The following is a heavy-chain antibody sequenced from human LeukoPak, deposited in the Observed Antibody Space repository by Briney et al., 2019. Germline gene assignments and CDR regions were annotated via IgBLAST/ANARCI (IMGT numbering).Heavy chain of an antibody. CDR1: GGSFSGYY. V-gene: IGHV4-34*01. Sequence: PSETLFLTCAVYGGSFSGYYWSWIRQPPGKGLEWIGEINHSGSTNYNPSLKSRVTISVDTSKNQFSLKLSSVTAADTAVYYCARGYSSSWFANYFDYWGQGTLVTVSS. CDR3: ARGYSSSWFANYFDY. CDR2: INHSGST. J-gene: IGHJ4*02. D-gene: IGHD6-13*01.